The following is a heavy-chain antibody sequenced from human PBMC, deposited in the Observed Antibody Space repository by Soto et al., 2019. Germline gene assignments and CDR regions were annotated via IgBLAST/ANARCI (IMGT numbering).Heavy chain of an antibody. Sequence: PGGSLRLSCAASRFTISGHAMHWVRQAPGKGLEWVSYISSSSSTIYYADSVKGRFTISRDNAKNSLYLQMNSLRAEDTAVYYCARHPERIAQIGWFDPWGQGTLVTVSS. CDR2: ISSSSSTI. V-gene: IGHV3-48*01. CDR3: ARHPERIAQIGWFDP. D-gene: IGHD6-13*01. J-gene: IGHJ5*02. CDR1: RFTISGHA.